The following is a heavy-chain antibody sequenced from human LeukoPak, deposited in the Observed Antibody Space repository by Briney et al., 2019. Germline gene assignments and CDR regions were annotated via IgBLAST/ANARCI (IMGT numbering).Heavy chain of an antibody. CDR3: ARHSLWPGVYFDY. D-gene: IGHD2-21*01. V-gene: IGHV4-59*08. Sequence: SETLSLTCTVSGGSISSYYWSWIRQPPGKGLEWMGYIYYSGSTNYNPSLKSRVTISVDTSKNQFSLKLSSVTAADTAVYYCARHSLWPGVYFDYWGQGTLVTVSS. CDR2: IYYSGST. J-gene: IGHJ4*02. CDR1: GGSISSYY.